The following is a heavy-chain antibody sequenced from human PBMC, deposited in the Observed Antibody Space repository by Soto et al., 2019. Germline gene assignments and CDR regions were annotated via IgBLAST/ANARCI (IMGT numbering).Heavy chain of an antibody. CDR2: IIPIFGTA. J-gene: IGHJ5*02. Sequence: ASVKVSCKASGGTFSSYAISWVRQAPGQGLEWMGGIIPIFGTANYAQKFQGRVTITADESTSTAYMELSSLRSEDTAVYYCARVPLLEWELLSGWFDPWGQGTLVTVSS. V-gene: IGHV1-69*13. CDR3: ARVPLLEWELLSGWFDP. CDR1: GGTFSSYA. D-gene: IGHD1-26*01.